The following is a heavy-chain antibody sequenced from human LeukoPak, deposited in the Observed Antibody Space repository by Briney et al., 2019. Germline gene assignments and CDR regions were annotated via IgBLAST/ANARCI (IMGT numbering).Heavy chain of an antibody. CDR3: ARDRRRYGFPLAAAGTGYDY. CDR2: INSDGSST. J-gene: IGHJ4*02. D-gene: IGHD6-13*01. V-gene: IGHV3-74*01. CDR1: GFTFSSYW. Sequence: GGSLRLSCAASGFTFSSYWMHWVRQAPGKGLVWVSRINSDGSSTSYADSVKGRFTISRDNAKNTLYLQMNSLRAEDTAVYYCARDRRRYGFPLAAAGTGYDYWGQGTLVTVSS.